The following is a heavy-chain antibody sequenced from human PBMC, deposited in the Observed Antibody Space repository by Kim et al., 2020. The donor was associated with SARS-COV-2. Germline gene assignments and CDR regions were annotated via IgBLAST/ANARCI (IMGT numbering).Heavy chain of an antibody. J-gene: IGHJ4*02. Sequence: YAQQFQGRVTIIADRSTSTVYMDVRGLRSEDTAVYYCARPAGGFGDALDYWGQGTLVTVSS. CDR3: ARPAGGFGDALDY. D-gene: IGHD3-10*01. V-gene: IGHV1-69*02.